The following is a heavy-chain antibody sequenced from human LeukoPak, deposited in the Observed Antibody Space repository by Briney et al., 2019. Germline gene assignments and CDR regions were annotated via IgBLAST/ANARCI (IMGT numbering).Heavy chain of an antibody. CDR3: ARGGGYSYGPDY. CDR2: INPSGGST. J-gene: IGHJ4*02. Sequence: ASVKVSCQASGYTFPSYYMHWVRQAPGQGLGWMGIINPSGGSTSYAQKFQGRVTMTRDTSTSTVYMELRSLRSEDTAVYYCARGGGYSYGPDYWGQGTLVTVSS. V-gene: IGHV1-46*03. D-gene: IGHD5-18*01. CDR1: GYTFPSYY.